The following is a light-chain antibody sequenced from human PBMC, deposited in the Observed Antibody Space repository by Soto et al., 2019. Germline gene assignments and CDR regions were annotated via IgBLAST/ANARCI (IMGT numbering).Light chain of an antibody. CDR3: SSYTSSSTRVV. Sequence: QSALTQPASVSGSPGQSITISCTGTSSDVGGYNYVSWYQQHPGKAPKLMIYDVSNRPSGVSNRFSGSMSGNTASLTISGLQAEDEADYYCSSYTSSSTRVVFGGGTKVTVL. CDR1: SSDVGGYNY. CDR2: DVS. V-gene: IGLV2-14*01. J-gene: IGLJ2*01.